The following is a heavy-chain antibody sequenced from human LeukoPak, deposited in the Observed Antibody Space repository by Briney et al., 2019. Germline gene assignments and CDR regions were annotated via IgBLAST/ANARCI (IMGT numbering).Heavy chain of an antibody. J-gene: IGHJ6*02. Sequence: PGRSLRLSCAASGFTFSSYAMRWVRQAPGKGLEWVAVISYDGSNKYYADSVKGRFTISRDNSKNTLYLQMNSLRAEDTAVYYCARDHALGLYYYYGMDVWGQGTTVTVSS. D-gene: IGHD6-13*01. CDR1: GFTFSSYA. V-gene: IGHV3-30-3*01. CDR2: ISYDGSNK. CDR3: ARDHALGLYYYYGMDV.